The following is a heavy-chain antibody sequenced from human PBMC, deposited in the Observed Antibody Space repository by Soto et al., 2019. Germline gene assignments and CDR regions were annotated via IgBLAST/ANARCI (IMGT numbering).Heavy chain of an antibody. V-gene: IGHV4-59*01. J-gene: IGHJ6*02. Sequence: SDTLSLTCTVSGDSIRSYYWSWILQPPGKRLEWIGYIFYSGTSDYNPSLKGRVTMSVDTSKSQFSLNLSSVTAADTAVYYCARDTMRSNGMDVWGQGTTVTVSS. CDR2: IFYSGTS. CDR1: GDSIRSYY. CDR3: ARDTMRSNGMDV.